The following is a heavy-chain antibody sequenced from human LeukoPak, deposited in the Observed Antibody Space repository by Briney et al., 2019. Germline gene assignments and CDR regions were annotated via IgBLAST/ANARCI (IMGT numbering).Heavy chain of an antibody. CDR1: GFTFDDYA. Sequence: PGGSLRLSCAASGFTFDDYAMHWVRHAPGKGLEWVSLISWDGGSTYYADSVKGRFTISRDNSKNSLYLQMNSLRAEDTALYYCAKDSDGTFDYWGQGTLVTVSS. CDR3: AKDSDGTFDY. CDR2: ISWDGGST. D-gene: IGHD5-24*01. V-gene: IGHV3-43D*03. J-gene: IGHJ4*02.